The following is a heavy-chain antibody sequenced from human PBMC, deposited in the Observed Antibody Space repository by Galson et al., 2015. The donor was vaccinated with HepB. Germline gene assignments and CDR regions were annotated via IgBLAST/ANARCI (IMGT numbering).Heavy chain of an antibody. V-gene: IGHV1-18*01. CDR1: GYTFTSYG. D-gene: IGHD3-9*01. J-gene: IGHJ6*02. Sequence: SVKVSCKASGYTFTSYGISWVRQAPGQGLEWMGWISAYNGNTNYAQKLQGRVTMTTDTSTSTAYMELRSLRSDDTAVYYCARAPPYYDILTGYLYYYYYGMDVWGQGTTVTVSS. CDR3: ARAPPYYDILTGYLYYYYYGMDV. CDR2: ISAYNGNT.